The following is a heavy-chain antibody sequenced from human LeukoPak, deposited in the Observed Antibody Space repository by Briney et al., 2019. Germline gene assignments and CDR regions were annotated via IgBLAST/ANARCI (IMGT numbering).Heavy chain of an antibody. D-gene: IGHD6-13*01. CDR3: AREGYSSSWYGSFDSDY. Sequence: SETLSLTCTVSGGSISSGSYYWSWIRQPAGKGLEWIGRIYTSGSTNYNPSLKSRVTISVDTSKNQFSLKLSSVTAADTAVYYCAREGYSSSWYGSFDSDYWGQGTLVTVSS. CDR1: GGSISSGSYY. CDR2: IYTSGST. V-gene: IGHV4-61*02. J-gene: IGHJ4*02.